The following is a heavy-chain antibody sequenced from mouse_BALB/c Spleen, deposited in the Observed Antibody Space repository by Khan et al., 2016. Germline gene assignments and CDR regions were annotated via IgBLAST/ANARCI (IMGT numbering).Heavy chain of an antibody. CDR1: GYSFTSAYY. D-gene: IGHD1-1*01. CDR3: ARDYGSSYGGAMDY. CDR2: ISYDGSN. J-gene: IGHJ4*01. V-gene: IGHV3-6*02. Sequence: EVQLQQSGPGLVKPSQSLSLTCSVTGYSFTSAYYCNWIRQSPANILEWMGSISYDGSNNYNPSLKNRISITRDTSTHQFFLKMNSLTTEDTATYYCARDYGSSYGGAMDYWGQGTSGTVCS.